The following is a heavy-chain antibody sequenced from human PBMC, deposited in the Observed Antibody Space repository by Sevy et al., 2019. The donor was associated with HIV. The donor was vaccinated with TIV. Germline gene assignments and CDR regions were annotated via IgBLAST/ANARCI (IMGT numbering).Heavy chain of an antibody. CDR2: INPNSGGT. CDR3: ARDRSVLGYFDWLSYYYYGMDV. Sequence: ASVKVSCKASGYTFTGYYMHWVRQAPGQGLEWMGRINPNSGGTNYAQKFQGRVTMTRDTSFSTAYMELGRLGSDDTAVYYCARDRSVLGYFDWLSYYYYGMDVWGQGTTVTVSS. V-gene: IGHV1-2*06. CDR1: GYTFTGYY. J-gene: IGHJ6*02. D-gene: IGHD3-9*01.